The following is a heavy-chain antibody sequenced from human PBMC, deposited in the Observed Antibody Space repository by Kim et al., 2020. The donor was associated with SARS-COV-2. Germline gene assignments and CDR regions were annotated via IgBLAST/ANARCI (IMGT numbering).Heavy chain of an antibody. V-gene: IGHV5-51*01. D-gene: IGHD6-13*01. J-gene: IGHJ4*02. CDR3: ARDVAAAGEFDY. Sequence: RYSPSFQGQVTISADKSISTAYLQWSSLKAADTAMYYCARDVAAAGEFDYWGQGTLVTVSS.